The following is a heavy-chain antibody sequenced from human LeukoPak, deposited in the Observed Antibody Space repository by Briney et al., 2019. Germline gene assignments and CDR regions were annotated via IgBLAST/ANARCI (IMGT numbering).Heavy chain of an antibody. D-gene: IGHD6-13*01. CDR3: ARVVAAAGPEYYYFDY. V-gene: IGHV1-2*02. J-gene: IGHJ4*02. CDR1: GYTFTGYY. CDR2: INPNSGGT. Sequence: ASVKVSCKASGYTFTGYYMHWVRQAPGQGLEWMGWINPNSGGTNYAQKFQGRVTMTRDTSISTAYMELSRLRSDDTAVYYCARVVAAAGPEYYYFDYWGQGTLVTVSS.